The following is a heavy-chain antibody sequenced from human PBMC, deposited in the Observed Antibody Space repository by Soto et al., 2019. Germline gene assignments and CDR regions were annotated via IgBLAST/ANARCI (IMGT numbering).Heavy chain of an antibody. CDR3: ARGRGAARGLIDY. Sequence: SETLSLTCAVYGGSFSGYYWSWIRQPPGKGLEWIGEINHSGSTNYNPSLKSRVTISVDTSKNQFSLKLSSVTAADTAVYYCARGRGAARGLIDYWGQGTLVTVSS. V-gene: IGHV4-34*01. CDR1: GGSFSGYY. D-gene: IGHD6-6*01. CDR2: INHSGST. J-gene: IGHJ4*02.